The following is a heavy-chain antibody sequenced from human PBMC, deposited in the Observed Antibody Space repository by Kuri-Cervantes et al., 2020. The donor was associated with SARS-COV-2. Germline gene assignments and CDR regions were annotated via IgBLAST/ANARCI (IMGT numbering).Heavy chain of an antibody. CDR1: GFTFSSYA. V-gene: IGHV3-30-3*01. Sequence: GGSLRLSCAASGFTFSSYAMHWVRQAPGKGLEWVAVISYDGSNKYYADSVKGRFTISRDNSKNTLYLQMNSLRAEDTAVYYCAGEGDYWGQGTLVTVSS. CDR2: ISYDGSNK. J-gene: IGHJ4*02. CDR3: AGEGDY.